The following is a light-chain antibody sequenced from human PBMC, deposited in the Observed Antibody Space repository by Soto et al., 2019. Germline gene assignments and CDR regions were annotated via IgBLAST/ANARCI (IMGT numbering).Light chain of an antibody. V-gene: IGKV3-11*01. CDR3: QQRSNWPVT. CDR1: QSVSSY. J-gene: IGKJ1*01. Sequence: EIVLTQSPATLSLSPGEGATLSCRASQSVSSYLAWYQQKPGQAPRLLIYDASNRATGIPAMFSGSGSGTDFTLTISSLEPEDFAVYYCQQRSNWPVTFGLGTKV. CDR2: DAS.